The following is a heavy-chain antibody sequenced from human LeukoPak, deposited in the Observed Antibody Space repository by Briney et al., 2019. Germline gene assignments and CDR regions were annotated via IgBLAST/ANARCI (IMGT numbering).Heavy chain of an antibody. Sequence: PGGSLRLSCAASGFTFNSYAMSWVRQAPGKGLEWVSGISGSGDSTYYAASVEGRFTISRDYSRNTLDLQINSLRAEDTAVYYCAKDDSSGYYYDAFDIWGQGTMVTVSS. D-gene: IGHD3-22*01. CDR2: ISGSGDST. J-gene: IGHJ3*02. CDR1: GFTFNSYA. V-gene: IGHV3-23*01. CDR3: AKDDSSGYYYDAFDI.